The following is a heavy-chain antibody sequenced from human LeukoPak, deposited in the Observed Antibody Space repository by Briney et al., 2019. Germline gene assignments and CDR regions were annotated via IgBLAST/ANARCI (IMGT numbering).Heavy chain of an antibody. Sequence: SETLSLTCTVSGGSISSGDYYWSWLRQPPGTGLEWIGYIYYSGSTYYNPSLKSRVTISVDTSKNQFSLKLSSVTAADTAVYYCARGGYSYGHFDYWGQGTLVTVSS. CDR3: ARGGYSYGHFDY. CDR2: IYYSGST. CDR1: GGSISSGDYY. V-gene: IGHV4-30-4*01. J-gene: IGHJ4*02. D-gene: IGHD5-18*01.